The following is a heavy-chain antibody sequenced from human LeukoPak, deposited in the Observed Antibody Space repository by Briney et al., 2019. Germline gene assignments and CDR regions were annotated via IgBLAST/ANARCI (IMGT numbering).Heavy chain of an antibody. Sequence: PSETLSLTCTVSGGSISSGDYYWSWIRQPPGKGLEWIGYIYYSGSTYYNPSLKSRVTISVDTSKNQFSLKLSSVTAADTAVYYCARHEDSGSGYYKYWGQGTLVTVSS. CDR1: GGSISSGDYY. CDR2: IYYSGST. V-gene: IGHV4-30-4*01. D-gene: IGHD2-21*01. CDR3: ARHEDSGSGYYKY. J-gene: IGHJ4*02.